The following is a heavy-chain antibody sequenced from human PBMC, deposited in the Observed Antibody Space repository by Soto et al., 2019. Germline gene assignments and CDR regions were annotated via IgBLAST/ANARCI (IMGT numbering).Heavy chain of an antibody. D-gene: IGHD6-19*01. CDR1: GFTFSSYA. V-gene: IGHV3-23*01. J-gene: IGHJ4*02. Sequence: EVQLLESGGRLVQPGGSLRLSCAASGFTFSSYAMSWVRQAPGKGLELVSAISGSGGSTYYADSVKGRFTISRDNSKYTLYLQMNSLRAADTAVYYCAKDPIAVVQPRLFDYLGQGTLVTVSS. CDR3: AKDPIAVVQPRLFDY. CDR2: ISGSGGST.